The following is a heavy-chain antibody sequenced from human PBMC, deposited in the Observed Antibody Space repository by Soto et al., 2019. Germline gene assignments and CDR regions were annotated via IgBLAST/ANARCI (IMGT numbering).Heavy chain of an antibody. V-gene: IGHV4-61*01. J-gene: IGHJ4*02. CDR2: IYYSGST. D-gene: IGHD3-16*01. CDR3: ARELRLGGNSADY. Sequence: QVHLQESGPGLVKPSETLSLTCAVSGGSVNSGSYYWSWIRQPPGKGLEWIGYIYYSGSTNYNPSLKSRVTISLDTSKNQFSLKLTSVTAADTAVYYCARELRLGGNSADYWGQGTLVTVSS. CDR1: GGSVNSGSYY.